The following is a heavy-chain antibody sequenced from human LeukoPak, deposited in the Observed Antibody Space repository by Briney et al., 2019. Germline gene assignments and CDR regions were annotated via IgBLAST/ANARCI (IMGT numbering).Heavy chain of an antibody. V-gene: IGHV4-34*01. CDR1: GGSFSGYY. CDR2: INHSGST. CDR3: ARVGVTTVTPSDAFDI. D-gene: IGHD4-17*01. J-gene: IGHJ3*02. Sequence: SETLSLTCAVYGGSFSGYYWSWIRQPPGKGLEWIVEINHSGSTNYNPSLKSRVTISVDTSKNQFSLKLSSVTAADTAVYYCARVGVTTVTPSDAFDIWGQGTMVTVSS.